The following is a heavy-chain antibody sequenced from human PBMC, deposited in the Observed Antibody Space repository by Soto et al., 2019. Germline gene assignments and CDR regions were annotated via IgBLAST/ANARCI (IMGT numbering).Heavy chain of an antibody. D-gene: IGHD1-7*01. J-gene: IGHJ6*03. CDR2: IYYSGST. V-gene: IGHV4-59*08. CDR1: GGSISSYY. CDR3: AGTTSHQWYYMDV. Sequence: SGTLSLTCTVSGGSISSYYWSWIRQPPGKGLEWIGYIYYSGSTNYNPSLKSRVTISVDTSKNQFSLKLSSVTAADTAVYYCAGTTSHQWYYMDVWGKGTTVTVSS.